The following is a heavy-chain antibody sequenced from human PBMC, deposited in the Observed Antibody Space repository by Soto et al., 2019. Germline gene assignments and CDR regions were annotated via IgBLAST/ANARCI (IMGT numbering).Heavy chain of an antibody. D-gene: IGHD3-22*01. V-gene: IGHV1-18*01. CDR3: ARVPRYYYDSSGYVDDY. CDR2: ISAYNGNT. J-gene: IGHJ4*02. Sequence: GASVKVSCKASGYTFTSYGISWVRQAPGQGLEWMGWISAYNGNTNYAQKLQGRVTMTTDTSTSTAYMELRSLRSDDTAVYYCARVPRYYYDSSGYVDDYWGQGTLVTVSS. CDR1: GYTFTSYG.